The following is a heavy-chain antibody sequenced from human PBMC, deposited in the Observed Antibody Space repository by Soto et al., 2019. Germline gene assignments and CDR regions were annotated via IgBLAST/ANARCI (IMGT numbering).Heavy chain of an antibody. V-gene: IGHV3-7*01. J-gene: IGHJ5*02. CDR2: IKQDGSEK. D-gene: IGHD2-21*02. CDR3: AVRGDSGWFDP. Sequence: EVQLVESGGGLVQPGGSLRLSCAASGFTFSSYWMSWVRQAPGKGLEWVANIKQDGSEKYYVDSVKGRFTISRDSAKNSLYLQMNSLRAEDTAVYYCAVRGDSGWFDPWGQGTLVTVSS. CDR1: GFTFSSYW.